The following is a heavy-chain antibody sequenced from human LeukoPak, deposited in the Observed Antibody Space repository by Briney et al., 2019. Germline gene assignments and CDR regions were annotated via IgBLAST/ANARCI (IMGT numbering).Heavy chain of an antibody. J-gene: IGHJ6*02. CDR3: ARDRYLSGYDTYYYGMDV. Sequence: SETLSLTCTVSGGSISYYYWSWVRQPPGKGLVWIGYIYYSGSTDYNPSLKGRVTISVDTSKNQFSLKLSSVTAADTAVYYCARDRYLSGYDTYYYGMDVWGQGTTVTVSS. CDR2: IYYSGST. CDR1: GGSISYYY. D-gene: IGHD5-12*01. V-gene: IGHV4-59*01.